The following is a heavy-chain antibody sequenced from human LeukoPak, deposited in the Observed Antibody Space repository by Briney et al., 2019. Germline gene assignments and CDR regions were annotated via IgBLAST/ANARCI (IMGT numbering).Heavy chain of an antibody. Sequence: GGSLRLSCAASGFTFSSYSMNWVRQAPGKGLEWVSSISSSSYIYYADSVKGRFTISRDNAKNSLYLQMNSLRAEDTAVYYCARDRVGGYSGYDYGGEGYFDYWGQGTLVTVSS. CDR2: ISSSSYI. V-gene: IGHV3-21*01. J-gene: IGHJ4*02. CDR1: GFTFSSYS. D-gene: IGHD5-12*01. CDR3: ARDRVGGYSGYDYGGEGYFDY.